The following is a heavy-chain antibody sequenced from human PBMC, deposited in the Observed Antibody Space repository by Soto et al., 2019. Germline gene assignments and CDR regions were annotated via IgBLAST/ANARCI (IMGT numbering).Heavy chain of an antibody. CDR3: AREARPNCGGDCYEY. CDR1: GGSVSSGSYY. J-gene: IGHJ4*02. D-gene: IGHD2-21*02. CDR2: IYYSGST. Sequence: PSETLSLTCTVSGGSVSSGSYYWSWIRQPPGKGLEWIGYIYYSGSTNYNPSLKSRVTISVDTSKNQFSLKLSSVTAADTAVYYCAREARPNCGGDCYEYWGQGTLVTVSS. V-gene: IGHV4-61*01.